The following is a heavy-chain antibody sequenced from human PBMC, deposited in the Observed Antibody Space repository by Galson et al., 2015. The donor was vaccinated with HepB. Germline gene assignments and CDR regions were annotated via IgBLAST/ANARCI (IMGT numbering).Heavy chain of an antibody. CDR1: GFTFSSYA. CDR3: ARGYDSSGPTLY. CDR2: ISYDGSNK. J-gene: IGHJ4*02. V-gene: IGHV3-30*04. Sequence: SLRLSCAASGFTFSSYAMHWVRQAPGKGLEWVAVISYDGSNKYYADSVKGRFTISRDNSKNTLYLQMNSLRAEDTAVYYCARGYDSSGPTLYWGQGTLVTVSS. D-gene: IGHD3-22*01.